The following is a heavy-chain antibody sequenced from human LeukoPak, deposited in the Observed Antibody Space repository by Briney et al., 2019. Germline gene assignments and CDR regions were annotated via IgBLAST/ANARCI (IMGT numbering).Heavy chain of an antibody. CDR2: ISGSGGDT. D-gene: IGHD1-7*01. J-gene: IGHJ4*02. CDR3: AKVIYWDFPDNYFDY. Sequence: GGSLRLSCAASGLTFSNNAMTWVRRAPGKGLEWVSSISGSGGDTYYADSVQGRFTISRDNSKNTLYLQMNSLRAEDTAVYYCAKVIYWDFPDNYFDYWGQGTLVTVSS. CDR1: GLTFSNNA. V-gene: IGHV3-23*01.